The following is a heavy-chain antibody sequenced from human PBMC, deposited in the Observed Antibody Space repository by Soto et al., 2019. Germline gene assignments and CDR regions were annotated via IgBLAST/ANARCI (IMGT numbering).Heavy chain of an antibody. CDR2: IIPIFGTA. D-gene: IGHD3-22*01. CDR3: ASLVDSSGYHYYYYGVDG. CDR1: GGTFSSYA. J-gene: IGHJ6*02. V-gene: IGHV1-69*13. Sequence: AVKVSCKASGGTFSSYAISWVRQAPGQGLEWMGGIIPIFGTANYAQKFQGRVTITADESTSTAYMELSSLRSEDTAVYYCASLVDSSGYHYYYYGVDGWGQRIKVTVFS.